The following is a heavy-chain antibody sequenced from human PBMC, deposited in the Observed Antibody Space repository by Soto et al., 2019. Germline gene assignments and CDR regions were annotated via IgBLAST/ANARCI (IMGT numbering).Heavy chain of an antibody. CDR1: GGSISSYY. Sequence: PSETLSLTCTVSGGSISSYYWSWIRQPPGKGLEWIWYIYYSGSTNYNPSLKSRVTISVDTSKNQFSLKLSSVTAADTAVYYCANNRGYYYDSSGHLLPNWFDPWGQGTLVTVS. J-gene: IGHJ5*02. D-gene: IGHD3-22*01. CDR3: ANNRGYYYDSSGHLLPNWFDP. CDR2: IYYSGST. V-gene: IGHV4-59*01.